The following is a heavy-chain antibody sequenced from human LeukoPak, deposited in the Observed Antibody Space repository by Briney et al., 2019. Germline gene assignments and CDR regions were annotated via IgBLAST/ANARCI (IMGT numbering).Heavy chain of an antibody. CDR1: GFTFSSYA. CDR2: ISGSGGST. D-gene: IGHD3-22*01. Sequence: GGSLRLSCAASGFTFSSYAMSWVRQAPGKGLEWVSAISGSGGSTYYADSVKGRFTISRDNSKNTLYLQMNSLRAEDTAVYYCAKDWLDYYDSSGSSSNWFDPWGQGTLGTVSS. V-gene: IGHV3-23*01. CDR3: AKDWLDYYDSSGSSSNWFDP. J-gene: IGHJ5*02.